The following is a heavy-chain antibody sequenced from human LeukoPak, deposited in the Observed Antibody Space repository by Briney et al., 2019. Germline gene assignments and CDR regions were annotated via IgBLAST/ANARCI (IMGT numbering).Heavy chain of an antibody. CDR2: TIPSFGTA. D-gene: IGHD6-19*01. CDR1: GGTFTSYA. CDR3: ARGSHSWDSSGWYYFDY. J-gene: IGHJ4*02. V-gene: IGHV1-69*13. Sequence: ASVKVPCKASGGTFTSYAISWVRQAPGHGLEWMGGTIPSFGTANYAQKFQGRVTITADESTSTAYMELSSLRSEDTAVYYCARGSHSWDSSGWYYFDYWGQGTLVTVSS.